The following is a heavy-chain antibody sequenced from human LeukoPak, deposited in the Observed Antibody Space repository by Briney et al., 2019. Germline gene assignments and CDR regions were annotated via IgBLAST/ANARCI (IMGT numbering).Heavy chain of an antibody. CDR2: IYYSGST. CDR1: GGSISSGDYY. Sequence: SQTLSLTCTVSGGSISSGDYYWSWIRQHPGKGLEWIGYIYYSGSTYCNPSLKSRVTISVDTSKNQFSLKLSSVTAADTAVYYCARDDYYGSGGFDPWGQGTLVTVSS. J-gene: IGHJ5*02. CDR3: ARDDYYGSGGFDP. D-gene: IGHD3-10*01. V-gene: IGHV4-31*03.